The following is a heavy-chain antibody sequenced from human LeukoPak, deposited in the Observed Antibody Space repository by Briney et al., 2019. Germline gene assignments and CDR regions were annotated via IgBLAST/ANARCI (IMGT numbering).Heavy chain of an antibody. CDR2: FSCSGST. J-gene: IGHJ4*02. Sequence: ASETLSLTCSVSGGSISSCTYSWGWIRQPPGKGLEWIGSFSCSGSTYYNPSLKSRVTISVDTSKNQFSLKLSSVTAADTAVYYCASNYGGNSGFDYWGQGTLVTVSS. D-gene: IGHD4-23*01. CDR3: ASNYGGNSGFDY. V-gene: IGHV4-39*07. CDR1: GGSISSCTYS.